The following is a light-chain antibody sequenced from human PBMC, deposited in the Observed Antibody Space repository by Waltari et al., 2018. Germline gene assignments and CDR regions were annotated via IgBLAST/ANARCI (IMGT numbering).Light chain of an antibody. Sequence: QSVLTQPPSASGPPGPRVTISCSGSSPNIGSNYVYWYQQLPETAPKLLIYRNKQRPSGVPDRFSGSKSGTSASLAISGLRSEDEADYYCAAWDDSLSGPVFGGGTKLTVL. J-gene: IGLJ2*01. CDR1: SPNIGSNY. CDR2: RNK. CDR3: AAWDDSLSGPV. V-gene: IGLV1-47*01.